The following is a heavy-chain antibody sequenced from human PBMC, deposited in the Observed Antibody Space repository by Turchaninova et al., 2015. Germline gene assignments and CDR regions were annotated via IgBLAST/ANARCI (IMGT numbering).Heavy chain of an antibody. CDR2: SYPGDSDT. V-gene: IGHV5-51*01. J-gene: IGHJ4*02. Sequence: VQLVPSGAAVKSPGAARKISCKGSGYSLTSHWVGWVRQMPGKGLEGMGISYPGDSDTRYSPAFQGQVTISADKSISTAYLQWSSLKASDTAMYYCARQEGMVTLDYWGQGTLVTVSS. CDR3: ARQEGMVTLDY. D-gene: IGHD5-18*01. CDR1: GYSLTSHW.